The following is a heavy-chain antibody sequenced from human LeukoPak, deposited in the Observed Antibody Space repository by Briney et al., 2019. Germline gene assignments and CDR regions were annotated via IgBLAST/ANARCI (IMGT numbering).Heavy chain of an antibody. Sequence: ASVKVSCKASGYTFTSYAMHWVRQAPGQRLEWMGRINAGNGNTKYSQKFQGRVTITRDTSASTAYMELSSLRSEDTAVYYCARAVAGTSKFDYWGQGTLVTVSS. J-gene: IGHJ4*02. CDR3: ARAVAGTSKFDY. D-gene: IGHD6-19*01. CDR1: GYTFTSYA. V-gene: IGHV1-3*01. CDR2: INAGNGNT.